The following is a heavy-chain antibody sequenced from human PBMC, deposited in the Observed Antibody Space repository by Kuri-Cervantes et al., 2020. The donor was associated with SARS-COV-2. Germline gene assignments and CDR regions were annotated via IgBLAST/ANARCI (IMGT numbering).Heavy chain of an antibody. CDR2: INHSGST. Sequence: ESLKISCPASGFTFSNAWMSWVRQAPGKGLEWIGEINHSGSTNYNPSLKSRVTISSDTSKKQFFLKLHSVTAADTAIYYCAREVRSSWPVFDSWGQGTLVTVSS. J-gene: IGHJ4*02. CDR1: GFTFSNAW. CDR3: AREVRSSWPVFDS. D-gene: IGHD6-13*01. V-gene: IGHV4-34*01.